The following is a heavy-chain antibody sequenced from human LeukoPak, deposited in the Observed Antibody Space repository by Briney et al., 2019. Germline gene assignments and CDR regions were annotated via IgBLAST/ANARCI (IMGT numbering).Heavy chain of an antibody. D-gene: IGHD6-13*01. V-gene: IGHV3-74*01. CDR1: GFTFSSYW. CDR3: AKGEYSSSWKIDY. J-gene: IGHJ4*02. CDR2: INSDGSST. Sequence: GGSLRLSCAASGFTFSSYWMHWVRQAPGKGLVWVSRINSDGSSTSYADSVKGRFTISRDNAKNTLYLQMNSLRAEDTAVYYCAKGEYSSSWKIDYWGQGTLVTVSS.